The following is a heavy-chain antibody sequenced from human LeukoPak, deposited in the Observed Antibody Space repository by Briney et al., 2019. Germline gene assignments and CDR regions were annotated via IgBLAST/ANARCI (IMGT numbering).Heavy chain of an antibody. V-gene: IGHV4-39*07. J-gene: IGHJ5*02. CDR1: GGSISSSSYY. CDR3: ARVYRDGYTYNWFDP. CDR2: IYYSGRP. D-gene: IGHD5-24*01. Sequence: SENLSLTCTVSGGSISSSSYYWGWIRQPPGKGLEWIASIYYSGRPYYNPSLKSRVTISVDTSKNQFSLKLSSVTAADTAVYYCARVYRDGYTYNWFDPWGQGTLVTVSS.